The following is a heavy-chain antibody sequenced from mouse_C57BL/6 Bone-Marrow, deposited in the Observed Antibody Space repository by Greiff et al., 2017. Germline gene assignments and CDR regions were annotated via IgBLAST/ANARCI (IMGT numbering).Heavy chain of an antibody. V-gene: IGHV14-2*01. J-gene: IGHJ4*01. CDR3: ARCYEVPSYAMDY. CDR1: GFNIKDYY. CDR2: IDPEDGET. D-gene: IGHD1-1*01. Sequence: VQLQQSGAELVKPGASVKLSCTASGFNIKDYYMHWVKQRTEQGLEWIGRIDPEDGETKYAPQFQGKATITADTSSNTAYLQLSSLTSEDTAVYYCARCYEVPSYAMDYWGQGTSVTVSS.